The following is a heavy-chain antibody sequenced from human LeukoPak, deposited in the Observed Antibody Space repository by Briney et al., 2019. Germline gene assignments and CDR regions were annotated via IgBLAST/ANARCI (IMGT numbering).Heavy chain of an antibody. V-gene: IGHV3-30*18. D-gene: IGHD3-22*01. CDR1: GFTFSNYA. CDR2: VSSDGNSK. J-gene: IGHJ3*01. Sequence: GGSLRLSCAASGFTFSNYAMHWVRQAPGKGLEWVAVVSSDGNSKYYADSMKGRFTISRDNSKNTLYLQMNSLRAEDTAVYYWAKDYYYDPVDGFDFWGQGTMVSVSS. CDR3: AKDYYYDPVDGFDF.